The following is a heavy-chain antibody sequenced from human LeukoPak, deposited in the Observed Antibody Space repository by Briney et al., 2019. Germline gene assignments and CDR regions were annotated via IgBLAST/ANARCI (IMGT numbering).Heavy chain of an antibody. V-gene: IGHV4-39*01. CDR1: GGSISSSDYL. D-gene: IGHD3-16*01. J-gene: IGHJ5*02. CDR3: VRRNYVSGRIDP. Sequence: PSETLSLTCTVSGGSISSSDYLWAWVRQPPGKGLEWIGDFYYNGVTSYNPSLKSRVTISVDTSKNQFSLSLTSVTAADTALYYCVRRNYVSGRIDPWGQGTLVTVSS. CDR2: FYYNGVT.